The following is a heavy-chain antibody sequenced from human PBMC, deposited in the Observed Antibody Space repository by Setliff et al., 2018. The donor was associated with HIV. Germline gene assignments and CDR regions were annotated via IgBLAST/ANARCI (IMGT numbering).Heavy chain of an antibody. V-gene: IGHV4-34*01. CDR3: VRQAYDLVPFDFQY. Sequence: PSETLSLTCAVYNGSFSGYYWSWIRPPPGKGLEWIGTINYSGSTYYSPSLKSRAIISVDTAKNHLSLNLRSVTAADTAVYYCVRQAYDLVPFDFQYWGQGTLVTVSS. J-gene: IGHJ1*01. CDR2: INYSGST. CDR1: NGSFSGYY. D-gene: IGHD3-22*01.